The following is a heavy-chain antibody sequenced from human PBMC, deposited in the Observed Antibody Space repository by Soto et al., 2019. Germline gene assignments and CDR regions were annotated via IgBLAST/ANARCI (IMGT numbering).Heavy chain of an antibody. CDR3: ASHDYGDYYFDY. D-gene: IGHD4-17*01. J-gene: IGHJ4*02. CDR1: GGSISSYY. V-gene: IGHV4-59*01. Sequence: SETLSLTCTVSGGSISSYYWSWIRQPPGKGLEWIGYIYYSGSTNYNPSLKSRVTISVDTSKNQFSLKLSSVTAADTAVYYCASHDYGDYYFDYWGQGTLVTVSS. CDR2: IYYSGST.